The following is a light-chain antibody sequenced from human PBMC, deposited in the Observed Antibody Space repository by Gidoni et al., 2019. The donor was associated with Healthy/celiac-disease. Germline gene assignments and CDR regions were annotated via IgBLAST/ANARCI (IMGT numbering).Light chain of an antibody. CDR1: QGVLYSSNNKNY. Sequence: DIVMTQSPHSLAVSLGERATINCKSSQGVLYSSNNKNYLAWYQQKPEQPPNLLIYWASTRESGVPDRFSGGGSGTDFTLTISSLQAEDVAVYYCQQYNSTPRTFGQGTKVEIK. CDR3: QQYNSTPRT. CDR2: WAS. V-gene: IGKV4-1*01. J-gene: IGKJ1*01.